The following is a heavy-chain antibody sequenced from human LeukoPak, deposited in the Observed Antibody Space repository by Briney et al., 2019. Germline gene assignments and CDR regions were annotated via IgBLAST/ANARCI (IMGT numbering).Heavy chain of an antibody. CDR1: GFTFNTFW. J-gene: IGHJ4*02. V-gene: IGHV3-74*01. CDR2: INTDGSIT. CDR3: GRGMRDYYGLDY. Sequence: PGGSLRLSCAASGFTFNTFWMYWVRQAPGKGPVWISRINTDGSITSYADFVKGRFTISRDNAKNTLFLQMNSLTVEDTAVYYCGRGMRDYYGLDYWGQGILVTVSS. D-gene: IGHD3-10*01.